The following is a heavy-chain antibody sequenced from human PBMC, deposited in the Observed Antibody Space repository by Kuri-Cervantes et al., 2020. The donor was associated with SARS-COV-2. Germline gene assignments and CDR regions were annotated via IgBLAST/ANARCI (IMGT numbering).Heavy chain of an antibody. Sequence: SGPTLVKPTQTLTLTCTFSGFSLTTYGVGVGWIRQPPGKALEWLALIYWNDDKRYSPSLKSRLTISMDTSKNQVVLTMTNMDPVDTATYYCARMTGGQLSGAFDIWGQGTMVTVSS. CDR1: GFSLTTYGVG. CDR3: ARMTGGQLSGAFDI. J-gene: IGHJ3*02. CDR2: IYWNDDK. D-gene: IGHD6-6*01. V-gene: IGHV2-5*01.